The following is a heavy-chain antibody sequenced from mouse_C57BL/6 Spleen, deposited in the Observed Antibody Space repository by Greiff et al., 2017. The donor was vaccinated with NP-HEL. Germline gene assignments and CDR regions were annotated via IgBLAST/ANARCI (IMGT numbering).Heavy chain of an antibody. CDR2: IYPGSGST. Sequence: QVHVKQSGAELVKPGASVKMSCKASGYTFTSYWITWVKQRPGQGLEWIGDIYPGSGSTNYNEKFKSKATLTVDTSSSTAYMQLSSLTSEDSAVYYCARRSTMVTAYYFDYWGQGTTLTVSS. V-gene: IGHV1-55*01. J-gene: IGHJ2*01. D-gene: IGHD2-2*01. CDR1: GYTFTSYW. CDR3: ARRSTMVTAYYFDY.